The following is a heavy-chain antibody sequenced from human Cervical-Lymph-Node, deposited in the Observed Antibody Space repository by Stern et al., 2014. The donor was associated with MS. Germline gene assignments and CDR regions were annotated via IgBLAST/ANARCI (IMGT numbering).Heavy chain of an antibody. CDR2: FDPEDGET. CDR1: GYTLTELY. V-gene: IGHV1-24*01. D-gene: IGHD1-26*01. Sequence: DQLVESGAEVKKPGASVKVSCKVSGYTLTELYMHWVRQAPGKGLEWLGGFDPEDGETIYAQKFQGRVTMTEDTSTDTAYMELSSLRSEDTAVYYCAKGGRVGAPTYYGMDVWGQGTAVTVSS. CDR3: AKGGRVGAPTYYGMDV. J-gene: IGHJ6*02.